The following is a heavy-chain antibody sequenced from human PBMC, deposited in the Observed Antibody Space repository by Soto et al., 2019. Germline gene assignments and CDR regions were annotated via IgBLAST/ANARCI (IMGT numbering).Heavy chain of an antibody. CDR3: VRELARGWFDP. J-gene: IGHJ5*02. CDR2: IFYSGTT. Sequence: QLRLQEAGPGLVKPSETLSLTCTVSNDSISSYYWSWIRQPPGKGLECIGYIFYSGTTNYNPSLKSQVTISVARCKSQFSQKLKSVTEADTAVYYCVRELARGWFDPWGQRTLDTVS. CDR1: NDSISSYY. V-gene: IGHV4-59*01.